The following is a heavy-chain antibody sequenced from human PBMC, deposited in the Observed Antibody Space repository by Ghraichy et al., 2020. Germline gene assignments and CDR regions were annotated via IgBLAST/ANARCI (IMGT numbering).Heavy chain of an antibody. Sequence: SETLSLTCAVYGGSFSGYYWSWIRQPPGKGLEWIGEINHSGSTNYNPSLKSRVTISVDTSKNQFSLKLSSVTAADTAVYYCAREGYLRGGMDVWGQGTMVTVSS. CDR2: INHSGST. CDR3: AREGYLRGGMDV. D-gene: IGHD6-13*01. CDR1: GGSFSGYY. V-gene: IGHV4-34*01. J-gene: IGHJ6*02.